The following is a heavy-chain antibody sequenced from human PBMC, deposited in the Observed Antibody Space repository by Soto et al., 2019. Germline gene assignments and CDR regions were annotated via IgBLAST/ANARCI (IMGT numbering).Heavy chain of an antibody. CDR2: KWYDGSNK. V-gene: IGHV3-33*01. J-gene: IGHJ6*02. Sequence: GGSLRLSCAASGFTFSSYGMHWVRQAPGKGLEWVAVKWYDGSNKYYAHSVKGRFTISRDNSKNTLYLQMNSLRAEDTAVYYCAGSMVRGVVYYYYGMDVWGQGTTVTVSS. CDR3: AGSMVRGVVYYYYGMDV. CDR1: GFTFSSYG. D-gene: IGHD3-10*01.